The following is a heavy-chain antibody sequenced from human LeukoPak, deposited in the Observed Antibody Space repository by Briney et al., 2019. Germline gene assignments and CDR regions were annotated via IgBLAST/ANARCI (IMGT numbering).Heavy chain of an antibody. CDR3: ARAPLVDGDDSSGSMPTSFDY. V-gene: IGHV3-21*01. D-gene: IGHD3-22*01. CDR2: ISSSSSYI. CDR1: GFTFSSYS. J-gene: IGHJ4*02. Sequence: PGGSLRLSCAASGFTFSSYSMNWVRQAPGKGLEWVSSISSSSSYIYYADSVKGRFTISRDNAKNSLYLQMNSLRAEDTAVYYCARAPLVDGDDSSGSMPTSFDYWGQGTLVTVSS.